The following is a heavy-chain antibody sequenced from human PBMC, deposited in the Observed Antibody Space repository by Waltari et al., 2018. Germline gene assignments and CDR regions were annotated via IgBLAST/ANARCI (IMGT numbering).Heavy chain of an antibody. D-gene: IGHD6-19*01. Sequence: VQLVESGGGVVQPGRSLRLSCAASGFTFSSYGMHWVRQAPGKGLEWVAVISYDGSNKYYADSVKGRFTISRDNSKNTLYLQMNSLRAEDTAVYYCAKFPVAGAEYFQHWGQGTLVTVSS. CDR2: ISYDGSNK. J-gene: IGHJ1*01. CDR1: GFTFSSYG. CDR3: AKFPVAGAEYFQH. V-gene: IGHV3-30*18.